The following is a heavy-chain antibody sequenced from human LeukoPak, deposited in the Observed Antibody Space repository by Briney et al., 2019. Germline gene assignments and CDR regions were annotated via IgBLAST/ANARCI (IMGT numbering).Heavy chain of an antibody. J-gene: IGHJ4*02. D-gene: IGHD3-16*01. CDR1: GGSISSSSYY. V-gene: IGHV4-39*01. CDR2: IYSSGDT. CDR3: ARRRSYGEEFDY. Sequence: SETLSLTCTVSGGSISSSSYYWGWIRQPPGKGLEWIRSIYSSGDTYYNPSLRSRVTISVDTSKNQFSLKLRSVTSADTAVYFCARRRSYGEEFDYWGQGTLVTVPS.